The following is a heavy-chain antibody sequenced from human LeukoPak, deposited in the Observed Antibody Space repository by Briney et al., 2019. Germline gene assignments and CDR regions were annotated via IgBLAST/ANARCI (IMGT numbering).Heavy chain of an antibody. J-gene: IGHJ4*02. Sequence: ASVKVSCKASGGAFATYNIRWVRLAPGQGLEWMGIINPSGGSTSYAQKFQGRVTMTRDTSTSTVYVELSSLRSEDTAVYYCARADSSRWKTGSSYFDYWGQGTLVTVSS. CDR2: INPSGGST. D-gene: IGHD6-13*01. V-gene: IGHV1-46*01. CDR1: GGAFATYN. CDR3: ARADSSRWKTGSSYFDY.